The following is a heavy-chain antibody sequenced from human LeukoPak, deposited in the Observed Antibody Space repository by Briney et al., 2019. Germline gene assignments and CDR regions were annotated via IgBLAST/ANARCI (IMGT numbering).Heavy chain of an antibody. CDR1: GLTVTSSQ. CDR3: ARDNYGFDY. CDR2: IWFDESQY. D-gene: IGHD3-10*01. Sequence: GGSLRLSSAASGLTVTSSQMSWARQAPGKGLEWVALIWFDESQYYNVDSVKGRFTISRDNSNNTVYLQMNSLRDEDTAVYYCARDNYGFDYWGQGTLVTVSS. J-gene: IGHJ4*02. V-gene: IGHV3-33*08.